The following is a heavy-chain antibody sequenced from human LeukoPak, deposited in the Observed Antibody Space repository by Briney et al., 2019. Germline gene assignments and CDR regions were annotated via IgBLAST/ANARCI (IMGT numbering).Heavy chain of an antibody. J-gene: IGHJ4*02. CDR2: ISAYNGNT. CDR3: ARDSSGWPRKIDY. Sequence: SVKVSCKASGYTFTGYYMHWVRQAPGQGLEWMGWISAYNGNTNYAQKLQGRVTMTTDTSTSTAYMELRSLRSDDTAVYYCARDSSGWPRKIDYWGQGTLVTVSS. D-gene: IGHD6-19*01. CDR1: GYTFTGYY. V-gene: IGHV1-18*04.